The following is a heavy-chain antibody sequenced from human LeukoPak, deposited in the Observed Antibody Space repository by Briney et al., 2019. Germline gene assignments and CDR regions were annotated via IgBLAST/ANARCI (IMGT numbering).Heavy chain of an antibody. D-gene: IGHD3-10*01. CDR3: ARTFGELLYDTFDY. Sequence: SETLSLTCAVYGGSLSGYYWSWIRQPPGKGLEWIGEINHSGSTNYNPSLKSRVTISVDTSKNQFSLKLSSVTAADTAVYYCARTFGELLYDTFDYWGQGTLVTVSS. J-gene: IGHJ4*02. CDR1: GGSLSGYY. V-gene: IGHV4-34*01. CDR2: INHSGST.